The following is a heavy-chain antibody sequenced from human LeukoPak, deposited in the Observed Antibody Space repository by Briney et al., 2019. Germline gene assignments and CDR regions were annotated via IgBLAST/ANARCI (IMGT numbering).Heavy chain of an antibody. CDR3: ATSLGPLTEY. V-gene: IGHV3-23*01. J-gene: IGHJ4*02. CDR1: GFTFSSYA. Sequence: PGGSLRLSCAASGFTFSSYAMSWVRQAPGKGLEWVSVISGSGGSTYYADSVKGRFTISRDNAKNTLYLQMNSLKGEDTAVYYCATSLGPLTEYWGQGTLVTVSS. D-gene: IGHD7-27*01. CDR2: ISGSGGST.